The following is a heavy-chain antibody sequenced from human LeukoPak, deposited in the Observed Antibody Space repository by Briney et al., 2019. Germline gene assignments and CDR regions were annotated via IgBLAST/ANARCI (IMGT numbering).Heavy chain of an antibody. CDR2: ISSSGSSI. Sequence: GGSLRLSCAASGFTFSTYEMNWVRQAPGKGLEWVSYISSSGSSIYYADSVKGRFTISRDNAKNSLYLQMNSLRAEDTAVYYCARGAALLDYWGQGTLVTVSS. D-gene: IGHD1-26*01. V-gene: IGHV3-48*03. CDR1: GFTFSTYE. J-gene: IGHJ4*02. CDR3: ARGAALLDY.